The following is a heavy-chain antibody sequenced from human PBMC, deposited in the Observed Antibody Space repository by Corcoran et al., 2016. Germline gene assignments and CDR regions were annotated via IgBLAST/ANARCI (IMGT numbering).Heavy chain of an antibody. CDR1: GYTFTSYD. Sequence: QVQLVQSGAEVKKPGASVKVSCKASGYTFTSYDINWVRQATGQGLEWMGWMNPNSGNTGYAQKFQGRVTMTRNTSISTAYMELSSLRSEDTAVYYCARTYYYGSGSYSGADYYYYYGMDVWGQGTTVTVSS. J-gene: IGHJ6*02. CDR2: MNPNSGNT. V-gene: IGHV1-8*01. CDR3: ARTYYYGSGSYSGADYYYYYGMDV. D-gene: IGHD3-10*01.